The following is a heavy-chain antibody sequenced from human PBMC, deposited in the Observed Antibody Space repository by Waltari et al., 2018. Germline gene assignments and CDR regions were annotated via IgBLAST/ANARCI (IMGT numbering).Heavy chain of an antibody. V-gene: IGHV3-66*02. J-gene: IGHJ6*02. CDR1: GFTVSSTS. CDR3: ARVGFMPGMADYYYYGMDV. Sequence: EVQLVESGGGLVQPGGSLRVSCAASGFTVSSTSMSWVRQAPGKGLEWVSVIDRGGRKYRAEAVKGRFTIYRDKSKNTVYLQMNRLRAEDTAVYYCARVGFMPGMADYYYYGMDVWGQGTTVTVSS. CDR2: IDRGGRK. D-gene: IGHD1-26*01.